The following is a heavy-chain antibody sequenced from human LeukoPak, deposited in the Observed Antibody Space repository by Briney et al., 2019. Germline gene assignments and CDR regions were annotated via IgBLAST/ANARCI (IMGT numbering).Heavy chain of an antibody. CDR2: IYHSGST. D-gene: IGHD2-2*02. CDR1: GYSISSGYY. Sequence: SETLSLTCAVSGYSISSGYYWSWIRQPPGKGLEWIGSIYHSGSTYYNPSLKSRVTISVDTSKNQFSLKLSSVTAADTAVYYCARGRRDIVVVPAPTPPDFWGQGTLVTVPS. J-gene: IGHJ4*02. CDR3: ARGRRDIVVVPAPTPPDF. V-gene: IGHV4-38-2*01.